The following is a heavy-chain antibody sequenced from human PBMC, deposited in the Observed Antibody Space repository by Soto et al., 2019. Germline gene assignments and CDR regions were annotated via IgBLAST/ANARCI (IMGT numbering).Heavy chain of an antibody. CDR3: AKDTVVTPTYYFDY. J-gene: IGHJ4*02. CDR1: GFTFSSYG. V-gene: IGHV3-30*18. Sequence: GGSLRLSCAASGFTFSSYGMHWVRQAPGKGLEWVAVISYDGSNKYYADSVKGRFTISRDYSKNTLYLQMNSLRAEDTAVYYCAKDTVVTPTYYFDYWGQGTLVTVSS. D-gene: IGHD2-21*02. CDR2: ISYDGSNK.